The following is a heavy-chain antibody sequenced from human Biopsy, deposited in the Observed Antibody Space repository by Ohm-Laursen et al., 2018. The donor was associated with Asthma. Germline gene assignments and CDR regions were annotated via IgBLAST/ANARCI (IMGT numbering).Heavy chain of an antibody. D-gene: IGHD6-13*01. V-gene: IGHV4-59*01. CDR3: ARATSTWSQSGPHYFDH. CDR1: PGSINDYY. J-gene: IGHJ4*02. Sequence: SETLSLTCAVSPGSINDYYWNWIRQFPGKGLEWIGYVHSTGSTRFNPSLKSRLTISVDTSVDQVSLKLTSVIAADAAVYYCARATSTWSQSGPHYFDHWGQGTLVTVSS. CDR2: VHSTGST.